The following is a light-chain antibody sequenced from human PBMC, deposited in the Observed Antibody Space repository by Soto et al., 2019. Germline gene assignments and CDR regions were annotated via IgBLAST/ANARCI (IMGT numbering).Light chain of an antibody. V-gene: IGLV1-44*01. Sequence: QSVLSQPPSASGTPGQRVTISCSGSSSNIGTYTVNWYQQVPGTAPKLLIYSNNQRPSGVPDRFSGSKSGTSASLAISGLQSEDEADYYCAAWDASLNGVIFGGGTQLTVL. CDR1: SSNIGTYT. CDR3: AAWDASLNGVI. J-gene: IGLJ2*01. CDR2: SNN.